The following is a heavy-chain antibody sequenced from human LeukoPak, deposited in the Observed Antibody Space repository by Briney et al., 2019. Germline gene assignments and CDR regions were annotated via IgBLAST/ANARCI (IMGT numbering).Heavy chain of an antibody. D-gene: IGHD5-24*01. V-gene: IGHV3-21*01. J-gene: IGHJ4*02. CDR2: IRFTGSYI. CDR1: GGSISNYY. Sequence: PSETLSLTCTVSGGSISNYYWSWIRQPPGKGLEWVSSIRFTGSYIYYADSVKGRFTISRDDAKNLLSLQMISLRVEDTAVYYCARAGPRRDGYNSDYWGQGTLVTVSS. CDR3: ARAGPRRDGYNSDY.